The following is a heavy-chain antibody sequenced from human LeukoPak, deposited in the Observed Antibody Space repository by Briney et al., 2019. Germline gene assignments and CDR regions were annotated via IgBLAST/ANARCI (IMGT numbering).Heavy chain of an antibody. CDR2: IYYTGTT. CDR1: GGSLSSYY. Sequence: KPSETLSLTCTVSGGSLSSYYWSWFRQPPGKGLEWVGYIYYTGTTNYNPSLKSRVTILVDTSKNQFSLKVSSVTAADTAVYYCARENVYYYYMDVWGKGTTVTVSS. CDR3: ARENVYYYYMDV. J-gene: IGHJ6*03. V-gene: IGHV4-59*01.